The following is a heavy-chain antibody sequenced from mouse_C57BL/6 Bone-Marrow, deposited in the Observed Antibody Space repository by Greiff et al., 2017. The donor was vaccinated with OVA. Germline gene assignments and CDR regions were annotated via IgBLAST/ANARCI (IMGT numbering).Heavy chain of an antibody. V-gene: IGHV1-81*01. J-gene: IGHJ3*01. CDR1: GYTFTSYG. CDR3: ARPYSNYPAWFAY. CDR2: IYPRSGNT. Sequence: VQLQQSGAELARPGASVKLSCKASGYTFTSYGISWVKQRTGQGLEWIGEIYPRSGNTYYNEKFKGKATLTADKSSSTAYMELRSLTSEDSAVYFCARPYSNYPAWFAYWGQGTLVTVSA. D-gene: IGHD2-5*01.